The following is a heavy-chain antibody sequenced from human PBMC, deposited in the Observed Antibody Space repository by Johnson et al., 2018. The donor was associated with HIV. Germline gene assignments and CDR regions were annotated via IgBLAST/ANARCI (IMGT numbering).Heavy chain of an antibody. CDR3: AKGTWDYEGSSGYRPPGAFDI. CDR1: GFTFDDYA. CDR2: ISWNSGSI. V-gene: IGHV3-9*01. J-gene: IGHJ3*02. Sequence: VQLVESGGGLVQPGRSLRLSCAASGFTFDDYAMHWVRQAPGKGLEWVSGISWNSGSIGYADSVKGRFTISRDNAKNSLYLQMNSLRAEDTALYYCAKGTWDYEGSSGYRPPGAFDIWGQGTMVTVSS. D-gene: IGHD3-22*01.